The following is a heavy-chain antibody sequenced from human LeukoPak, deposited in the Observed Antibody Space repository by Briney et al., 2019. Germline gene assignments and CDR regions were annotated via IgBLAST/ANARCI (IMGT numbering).Heavy chain of an antibody. CDR3: AKVIDYGDYEPAFDY. CDR1: GFTFSSYG. CDR2: ISYDGSNK. V-gene: IGHV3-30*18. Sequence: PGRSLRLACAASGFTFSSYGMHWDRQAPGKGLEWVAVISYDGSNKYYAHSVKGRFTISTDNSKNTLYLQMNSLRAEDTAVYYCAKVIDYGDYEPAFDYWGQGTLVTVSS. J-gene: IGHJ4*02. D-gene: IGHD4-17*01.